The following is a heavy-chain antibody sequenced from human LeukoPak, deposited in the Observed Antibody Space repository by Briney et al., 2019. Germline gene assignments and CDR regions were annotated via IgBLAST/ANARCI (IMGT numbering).Heavy chain of an antibody. Sequence: GGSLRLSCAASGVTLSSSWMSWVRQAPGKGLEWVANIKQDGSRKLYVDSVQVRFTISRDNSKNTLYLQMNSLRAEDTAVYYCAKDRSGGDYWGQGTLVTVSS. CDR1: GVTLSSSW. V-gene: IGHV3-7*03. J-gene: IGHJ4*02. CDR3: AKDRSGGDY. CDR2: IKQDGSRK. D-gene: IGHD3-3*01.